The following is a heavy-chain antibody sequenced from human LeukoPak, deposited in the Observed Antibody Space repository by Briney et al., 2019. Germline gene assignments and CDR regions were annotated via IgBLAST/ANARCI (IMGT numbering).Heavy chain of an antibody. CDR3: AELGITMIGGV. D-gene: IGHD3-10*02. Sequence: PGGSLRLSCAASGFTSSSYEMNWVRQAPGKGLEGVSYISSRGSTIYYADSVKGRFTISRDNAKNSLYLQMNSLRAEDTAVYYCAELGITMIGGVWGKGTTVTISS. CDR2: ISSRGSTI. J-gene: IGHJ6*04. V-gene: IGHV3-48*03. CDR1: GFTSSSYE.